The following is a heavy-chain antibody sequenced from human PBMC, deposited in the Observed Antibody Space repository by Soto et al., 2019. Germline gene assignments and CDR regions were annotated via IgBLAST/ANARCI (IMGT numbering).Heavy chain of an antibody. D-gene: IGHD6-6*01. V-gene: IGHV4-34*01. CDR1: CGSFRGYY. Sequence: PSETLSLTCAVYCGSFRGYYWSWIRQPPGKGLEWIGEINHSGSTNYNPSLKSRVTMSVDTSKNQFSLKLSSVTAADTAVYYCARTSNFDFWGQGILVTVSS. CDR3: ARTSNFDF. CDR2: INHSGST. J-gene: IGHJ4*02.